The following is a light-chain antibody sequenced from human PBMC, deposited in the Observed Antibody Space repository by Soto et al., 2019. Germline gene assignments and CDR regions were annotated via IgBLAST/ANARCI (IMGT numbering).Light chain of an antibody. Sequence: DIQMTQTPSSLSASVGDRVTITCRASQSISSYLNWYQQKPGKAPKLLIYAASSLQSEVPSRFSGSGSGTDFTLTISSLQPEDFATYYCQQSYSTPPTFGQGTRLEIK. CDR2: AAS. CDR1: QSISSY. CDR3: QQSYSTPPT. J-gene: IGKJ5*01. V-gene: IGKV1-39*01.